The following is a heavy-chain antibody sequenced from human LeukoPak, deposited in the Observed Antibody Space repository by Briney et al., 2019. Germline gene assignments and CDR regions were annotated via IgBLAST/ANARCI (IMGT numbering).Heavy chain of an antibody. CDR1: GGTFSSYA. Sequence: SVKVSCKASGGTFSSYAISWVRQAPGQGLEWMGGIIPIFGTANYAQKFQGRVTITTDESTSTAYMELSSLRSEDTAVYYCARVDPDYGDYWYYFDYWGQGTLVTVSS. V-gene: IGHV1-69*05. J-gene: IGHJ4*02. CDR2: IIPIFGTA. CDR3: ARVDPDYGDYWYYFDY. D-gene: IGHD4-17*01.